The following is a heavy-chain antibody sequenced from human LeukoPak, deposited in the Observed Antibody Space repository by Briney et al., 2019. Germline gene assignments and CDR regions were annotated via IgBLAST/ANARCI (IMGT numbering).Heavy chain of an antibody. Sequence: GGSLRLSCAASGFSFSSYAMTWARQAPVKGLEWVSAISGDGTRTYYADSVKGRFTISRDNSENTLYLQMNSLRAEDTAVYYCARGGGGRDGYNLDYWGQGTLVTVSS. CDR2: ISGDGTRT. CDR3: ARGGGGRDGYNLDY. D-gene: IGHD5-24*01. CDR1: GFSFSSYA. V-gene: IGHV3-23*01. J-gene: IGHJ4*02.